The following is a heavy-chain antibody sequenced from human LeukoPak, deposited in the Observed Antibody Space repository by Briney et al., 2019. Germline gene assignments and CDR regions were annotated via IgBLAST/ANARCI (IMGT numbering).Heavy chain of an antibody. CDR3: ASPYCSGGSCYAKT. V-gene: IGHV4-31*03. CDR1: GGSISSGGYY. CDR2: IYYSGST. J-gene: IGHJ5*02. Sequence: SQTLSLTCTVSGGSISSGGYYWSWLRQHPGKGLEWLGYIYYSGSTYYNPSLKSRVTISVDTSKNQFSLKLSSVTAADTAVYYCASPYCSGGSCYAKTWGQGTLVTVSS. D-gene: IGHD2-15*01.